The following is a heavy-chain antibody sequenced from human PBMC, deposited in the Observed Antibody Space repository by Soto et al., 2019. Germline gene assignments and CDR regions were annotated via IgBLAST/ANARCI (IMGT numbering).Heavy chain of an antibody. Sequence: GGSLRLSCAASVFTFSSYAMHWVRQAPGKGLEWVAVVSYHGSEKYYADSVKGRFTISKDNSENTLYLQMNSLRTEDTAVYYCARVKTGRSGWYDAFDIWGQGTMVTVSS. CDR3: ARVKTGRSGWYDAFDI. CDR2: VSYHGSEK. D-gene: IGHD6-19*01. CDR1: VFTFSSYA. J-gene: IGHJ3*02. V-gene: IGHV3-30-3*01.